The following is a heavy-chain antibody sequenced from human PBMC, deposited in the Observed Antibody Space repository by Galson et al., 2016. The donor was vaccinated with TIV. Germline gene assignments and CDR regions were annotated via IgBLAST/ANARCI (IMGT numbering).Heavy chain of an antibody. D-gene: IGHD1-7*01. J-gene: IGHJ4*02. CDR3: TREIAGTTAHS. CDR2: VYYTGGT. Sequence: ETLSLTCTISSDSIFNFYVSWIRQPPGKGLEWIGSVYYTGGTHYNPSLRSRVTVSLDTSNNQFFLKLSSVTAADTAVYYCTREIAGTTAHSWGQGALVTVSS. CDR1: SDSIFNFY. V-gene: IGHV4-59*04.